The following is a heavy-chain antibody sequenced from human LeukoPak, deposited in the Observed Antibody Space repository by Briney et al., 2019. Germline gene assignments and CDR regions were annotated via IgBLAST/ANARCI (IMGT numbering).Heavy chain of an antibody. J-gene: IGHJ4*02. CDR2: IWYDGSDK. V-gene: IGHV3-33*06. Sequence: GGSLRLSCAASGFTFSSYGMHWVRQAPGKGLEWVAVIWYDGSDKYYADSVKGRFTISRDNSKNTLYLQMNSLRAEDTAVYYCAKTKDDSSGLDYWGQGTLVTVSS. D-gene: IGHD3-22*01. CDR1: GFTFSSYG. CDR3: AKTKDDSSGLDY.